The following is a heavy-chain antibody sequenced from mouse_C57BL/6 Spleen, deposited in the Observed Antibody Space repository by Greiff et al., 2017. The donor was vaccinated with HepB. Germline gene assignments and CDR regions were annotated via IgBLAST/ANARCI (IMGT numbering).Heavy chain of an antibody. CDR1: GYSFTDYN. CDR3: ARSAYYSNFYWYFDV. D-gene: IGHD2-5*01. Sequence: EVQVVESGPELVKPGASVKISCKASGYSFTDYNMNWVKQSNGKSLEWIGVINPNYGTTSYNQKFKGKATLTVDQSSSTAYMQLNSLTSEVAAVYYCARSAYYSNFYWYFDVWGTGTTVTVSS. J-gene: IGHJ1*03. V-gene: IGHV1-39*01. CDR2: INPNYGTT.